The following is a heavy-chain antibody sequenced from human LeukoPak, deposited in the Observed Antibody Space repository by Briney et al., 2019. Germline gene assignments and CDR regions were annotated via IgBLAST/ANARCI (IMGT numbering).Heavy chain of an antibody. CDR3: ARLTDYDSSGYSRVVYFDF. V-gene: IGHV4-39*02. CDR2: ISYSGST. D-gene: IGHD3-22*01. Sequence: SETLSLTCTVSGGSTNSSRFSWGWIRQPPGKGLEWIAKISYSGSTYYNPSLKSRVTISVDTSRNHLSLKLSSVTAADTAVYYCARLTDYDSSGYSRVVYFDFWGQGTLVTVSS. CDR1: GGSTNSSRFS. J-gene: IGHJ4*02.